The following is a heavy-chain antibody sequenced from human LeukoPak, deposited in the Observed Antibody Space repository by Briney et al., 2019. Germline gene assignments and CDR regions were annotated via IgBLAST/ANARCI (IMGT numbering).Heavy chain of an antibody. CDR1: GFTFSSYA. V-gene: IGHV3-23*01. CDR3: ARGYCSSTSCSPSGMDV. Sequence: GGSLRLSCAASGFTFSSYAMSWVRQAPGKGLEWVSAISGSGGSTYYADSVKGRFTISRDNSKNTLYLQMNSLRAEDTAVYYCARGYCSSTSCSPSGMDVWGQGTTVTVSS. D-gene: IGHD2-2*01. J-gene: IGHJ6*02. CDR2: ISGSGGST.